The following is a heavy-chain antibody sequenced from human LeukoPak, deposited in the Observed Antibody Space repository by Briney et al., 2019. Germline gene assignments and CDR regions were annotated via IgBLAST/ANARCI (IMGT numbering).Heavy chain of an antibody. V-gene: IGHV4-4*02. CDR1: GGSISSSNW. J-gene: IGHJ3*02. Sequence: PSGTLSLTCAVSGGSISSSNWWSWVRQPPGKGLAWIGEIYHSGSTNYNPSLKSRVTISVDTSKNQFSLKLSSVTAADTAVYYCASPAPFYDFWSGSSIWGQGTMVTVSS. CDR2: IYHSGST. D-gene: IGHD3-3*01. CDR3: ASPAPFYDFWSGSSI.